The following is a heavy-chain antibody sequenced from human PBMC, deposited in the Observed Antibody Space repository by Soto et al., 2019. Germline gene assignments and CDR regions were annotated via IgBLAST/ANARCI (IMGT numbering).Heavy chain of an antibody. CDR3: ARDSKWLLPPGYYYYGMDV. V-gene: IGHV1-3*01. J-gene: IGHJ6*02. D-gene: IGHD3-22*01. CDR1: GYTFTSYA. Sequence: ASVKVSCKASGYTFTSYAMHWVRQAPGQRLEWMGWINAGNGNTKYSQKFQGRVTITRNTSASTAYMELSSLRSEDTAVYYSARDSKWLLPPGYYYYGMDVWGQGTTVTVSS. CDR2: INAGNGNT.